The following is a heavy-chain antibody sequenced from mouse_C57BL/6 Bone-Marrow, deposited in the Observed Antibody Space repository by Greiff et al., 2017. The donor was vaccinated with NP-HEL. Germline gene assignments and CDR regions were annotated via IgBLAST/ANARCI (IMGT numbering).Heavy chain of an antibody. CDR3: ARHPSYDYDGPWFAY. Sequence: DVQLVESGGDLVKPGGSLKLSCAASGFTFSSYGMSWVRQTPDKRLEWVATISSGGSSTYYPDSVKGRFTISRDNAKNTLYLQMSSLKSEDTAMYYCARHPSYDYDGPWFAYWGQGTLVTVSA. CDR1: GFTFSSYG. V-gene: IGHV5-6*01. D-gene: IGHD2-4*01. J-gene: IGHJ3*01. CDR2: ISSGGSST.